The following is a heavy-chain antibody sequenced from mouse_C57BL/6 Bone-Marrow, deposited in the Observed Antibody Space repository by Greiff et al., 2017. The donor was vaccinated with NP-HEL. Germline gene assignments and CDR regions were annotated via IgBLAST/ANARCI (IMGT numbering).Heavy chain of an antibody. CDR3: ARGILYYAMDY. Sequence: EVQLQQSGPELVKPGASVKISCKASGYSFTGYYMNWVKQSPEKSLEWIGEINPSTGGTTYNQKFKAATLTVDKSSSTAYMQLKSLTSEDSAVYYCARGILYYAMDYWGQGTSVTVSS. V-gene: IGHV1-42*01. J-gene: IGHJ4*01. CDR1: GYSFTGYY. CDR2: INPSTGGT.